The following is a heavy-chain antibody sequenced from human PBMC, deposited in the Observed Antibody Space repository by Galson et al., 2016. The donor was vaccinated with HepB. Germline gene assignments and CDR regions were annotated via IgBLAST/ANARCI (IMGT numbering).Heavy chain of an antibody. Sequence: SLRLSCAASGFNFRNAWMTWVRQVPGKGLQWVARIKSGGSTTDYAAAVKGRFIISRDDSKNIVNLQMKNVKDEDTAVYYCLADVGDLQAPAPQIDSWGQGVRVTVSS. V-gene: IGHV3-15*05. D-gene: IGHD5-24*01. CDR2: IKSGGSTT. CDR3: LADVGDLQAPAPQIDS. J-gene: IGHJ4*02. CDR1: GFNFRNAW.